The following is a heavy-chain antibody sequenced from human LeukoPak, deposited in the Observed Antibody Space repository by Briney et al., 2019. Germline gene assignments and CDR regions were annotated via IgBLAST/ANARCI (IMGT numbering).Heavy chain of an antibody. CDR2: ISAYNGNT. Sequence: GASVKVSCKASGYTFTSYGISWVRQAPGQGLEWMGWISAYNGNTNYAQKLQGGVTMTTDTSTSTAYMELRSLRSEDTAVYYCARDRGDYYDSSGYLAFDIWGQGTMVTVSS. CDR1: GYTFTSYG. J-gene: IGHJ3*02. V-gene: IGHV1-18*01. CDR3: ARDRGDYYDSSGYLAFDI. D-gene: IGHD3-22*01.